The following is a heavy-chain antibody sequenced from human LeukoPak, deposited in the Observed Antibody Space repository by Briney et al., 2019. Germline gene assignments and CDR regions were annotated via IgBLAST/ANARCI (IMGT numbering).Heavy chain of an antibody. D-gene: IGHD1-26*01. V-gene: IGHV4-30-4*01. CDR2: IYYSGST. Sequence: SETLSLTCTVSGGSISSGDYYWSWIRQPPGKGLAWIGYIYYSGSTYYNPSLKSRVTISVDTSKNQFSLKLSSVTAADTAVYYCARDGIVGATGIDYWGQGTLVTVSS. CDR1: GGSISSGDYY. J-gene: IGHJ4*02. CDR3: ARDGIVGATGIDY.